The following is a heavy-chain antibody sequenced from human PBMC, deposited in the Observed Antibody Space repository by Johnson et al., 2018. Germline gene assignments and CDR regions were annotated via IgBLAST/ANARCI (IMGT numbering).Heavy chain of an antibody. J-gene: IGHJ5*02. CDR1: GFTVSNDH. CDR3: ATRGP. CDR2: LFGGGNA. V-gene: IGHV3-53*01. Sequence: EVQLVESGGGLIQPGGSLRLSCSVSGFTVSNDHMTWVRQAPGKGLEWVSILFGGGNAYYSDSVRGRFTISRDNSKNTLYLQMNDLKAEDTAIYHCATRGPWGQGTLVTVSS.